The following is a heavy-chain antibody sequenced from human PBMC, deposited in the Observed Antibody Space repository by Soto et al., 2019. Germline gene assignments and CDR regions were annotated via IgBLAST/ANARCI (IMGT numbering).Heavy chain of an antibody. CDR3: ARSNPHYYYYGMDV. CDR1: GYTFTGYY. Sequence: RASVKVSCKASGYTFTGYYMHWVRQAPGQGLEWMGWINPNSCGTNYAQKFQGRVTMTRDTSISTAYMELSRLRSDDTAVYYCARSNPHYYYYGMDVWGQGTTVTVSS. J-gene: IGHJ6*02. CDR2: INPNSCGT. V-gene: IGHV1-2*02.